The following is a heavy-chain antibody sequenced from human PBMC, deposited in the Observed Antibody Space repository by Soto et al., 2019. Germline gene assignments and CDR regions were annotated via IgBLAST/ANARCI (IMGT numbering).Heavy chain of an antibody. Sequence: GGSLRLSCAASGFTFTSFAVSWVRQAPGKGLEWVSAISGSGGATYYADSVKGRFTVSKDKSKRTLFLQMNSLRVDDTAVYYCARDGWGSNWYFDLWGRGTLVTVSS. V-gene: IGHV3-23*01. D-gene: IGHD3-16*01. CDR1: GFTFTSFA. CDR2: ISGSGGAT. J-gene: IGHJ2*01. CDR3: ARDGWGSNWYFDL.